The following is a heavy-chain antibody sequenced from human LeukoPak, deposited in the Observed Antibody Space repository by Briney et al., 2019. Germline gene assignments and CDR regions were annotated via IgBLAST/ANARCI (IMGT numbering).Heavy chain of an antibody. J-gene: IGHJ4*02. CDR3: AREYILTAYYGDY. V-gene: IGHV1-2*02. CDR2: INPNSGGT. CDR1: GYTFTGYY. Sequence: GASVKVSCKASGYTFTGYYMHWVRQAPGQGLEWMGWINPNSGGTNYAQKFQGRATMTWDTSISTAYMELSRLRSDDTAVYYCAREYILTAYYGDYWGQGTLVTVSS. D-gene: IGHD3-9*01.